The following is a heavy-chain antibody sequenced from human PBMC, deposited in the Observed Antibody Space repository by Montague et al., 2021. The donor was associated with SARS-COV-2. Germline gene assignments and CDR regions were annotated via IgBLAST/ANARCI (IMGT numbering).Heavy chain of an antibody. CDR2: INYSGST. CDR3: ARAPIYRSSWYAYFDY. CDR1: GDSMNNYY. J-gene: IGHJ4*02. V-gene: IGHV4-59*01. D-gene: IGHD6-13*01. Sequence: SKTLSLTCTVSGDSMNNYYWSWIRQPPGKGLEWIGHINYSGSTHYNPSLQSRVTLSKDTSKNQFSLRLTSVTAADTAMYFCARAPIYRSSWYAYFDYWGQGTLVTVSS.